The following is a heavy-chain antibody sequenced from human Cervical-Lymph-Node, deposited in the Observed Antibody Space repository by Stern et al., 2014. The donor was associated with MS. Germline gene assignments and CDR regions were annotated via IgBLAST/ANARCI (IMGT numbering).Heavy chain of an antibody. D-gene: IGHD4-23*01. CDR1: EFTFSDYS. J-gene: IGHJ4*02. CDR2: IISSGVIT. V-gene: IGHV3-23*04. CDR3: AKVAYSGNALDY. Sequence: EVQLVESGGDLVQPGGSLRLSCAASEFTFSDYSITWVRQAPQKGLEWVSTIISSGVITYYADSVKGRLTITRDNSTSTLTLHMNSLRAEDTAIYFCAKVAYSGNALDYWGQGTLVTVSS.